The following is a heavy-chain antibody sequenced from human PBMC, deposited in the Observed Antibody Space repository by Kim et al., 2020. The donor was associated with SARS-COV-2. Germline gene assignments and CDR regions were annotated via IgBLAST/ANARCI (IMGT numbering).Heavy chain of an antibody. V-gene: IGHV3-15*01. D-gene: IGHD1-26*01. CDR2: IKTKTEGETT. CDR3: TTEGLTYSDNSDLTDS. J-gene: IGHJ4*02. CDR1: GFSFTNAW. Sequence: GGSLRLSCAASGFSFTNAWMSWVRQGPGKGLEWVGRIKTKTEGETTDYNTPVKGRFVISRDDTANTLYLQMNSLRVEDTGLYYCTTEGLTYSDNSDLTDSWGQGTLVTVSS.